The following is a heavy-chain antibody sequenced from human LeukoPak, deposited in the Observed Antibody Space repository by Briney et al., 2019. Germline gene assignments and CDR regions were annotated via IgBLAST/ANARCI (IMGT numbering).Heavy chain of an antibody. CDR2: IYYSGST. D-gene: IGHD6-19*01. Sequence: SETLSLTCTVSGGSISSSSYYWGWIRQPPGKGLEWIGSIYYSGSTYYNPSLKSRVTISVDTSKNQFSLKLSSVTAADTAVYYCAREHRSGWDQAWFDPWGQGTLVTVSS. V-gene: IGHV4-39*07. CDR3: AREHRSGWDQAWFDP. J-gene: IGHJ5*02. CDR1: GGSISSSSYY.